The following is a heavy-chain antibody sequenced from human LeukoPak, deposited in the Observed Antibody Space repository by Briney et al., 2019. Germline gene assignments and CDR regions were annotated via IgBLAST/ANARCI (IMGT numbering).Heavy chain of an antibody. CDR3: ARADSSGYYGAFDI. V-gene: IGHV3-30-3*01. D-gene: IGHD3-22*01. CDR1: GFTFSSYA. Sequence: GGSLRLSCAASGFTFSSYAMHWVRQAPGKGLEWVAVISYDGSNKYYADSVKGRFTISRDNSKNTLYLQMNSLRAEDTAVYYCARADSSGYYGAFDIWGQGTMVTVSS. CDR2: ISYDGSNK. J-gene: IGHJ3*02.